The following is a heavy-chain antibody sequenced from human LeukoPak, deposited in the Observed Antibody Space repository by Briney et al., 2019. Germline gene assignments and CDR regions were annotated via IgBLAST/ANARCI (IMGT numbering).Heavy chain of an antibody. Sequence: PSETLSLTCTVSGGSISSGGYYWSWIRQPPGKGLEWIGESTHSGSTNYNASLKSRLTISVDTSKSQFSLRLTSVTAADTAVYYCARGRTGAAALDFWGPGTLVTVSS. CDR3: ARGRTGAAALDF. J-gene: IGHJ4*02. CDR1: GGSISSGGYY. D-gene: IGHD2-2*01. V-gene: IGHV4-39*07. CDR2: STHSGST.